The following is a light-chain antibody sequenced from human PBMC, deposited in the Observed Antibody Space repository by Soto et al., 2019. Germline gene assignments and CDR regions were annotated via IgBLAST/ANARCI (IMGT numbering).Light chain of an antibody. V-gene: IGKV1-5*03. J-gene: IGKJ1*01. CDR3: QKYNSYPRT. Sequence: DIQMTQSPSTLSASVGDRVTITCRASESISGWLAWYQQKPGKAPKLLIYKASSLESGVPSRFSGSGSGTEFTLSIIILQPDDFATYYCQKYNSYPRTFGQGTKVEIK. CDR2: KAS. CDR1: ESISGW.